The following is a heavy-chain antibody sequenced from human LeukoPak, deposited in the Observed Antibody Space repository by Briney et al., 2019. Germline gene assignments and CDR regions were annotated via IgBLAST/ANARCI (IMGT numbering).Heavy chain of an antibody. J-gene: IGHJ4*02. Sequence: GASVKVSFKASGYTFTGYYMHWVRQAPGQGLEWMGWINPNSGGTNYAQKFQGRVTMTRDTSISTAYMELSRLRSDDTAVYYCARLRDYYDSSGYYQKEIDYWGQGTLVTVSS. CDR3: ARLRDYYDSSGYYQKEIDY. CDR2: INPNSGGT. V-gene: IGHV1-2*02. CDR1: GYTFTGYY. D-gene: IGHD3-22*01.